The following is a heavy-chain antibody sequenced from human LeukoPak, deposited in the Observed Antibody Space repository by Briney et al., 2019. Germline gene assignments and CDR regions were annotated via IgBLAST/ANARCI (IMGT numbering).Heavy chain of an antibody. CDR3: AKDRSSGWYGGQSWFDP. V-gene: IGHV3-30*02. CDR1: GFTFSSYG. D-gene: IGHD6-19*01. J-gene: IGHJ5*02. Sequence: GGSLRLSCAASGFTFSSYGMHWVRRAPGKGLEWVAFIRYDGSNKYYADSVKGRFTISRDNSKNTLYLQMNSLRAEDTAVYYCAKDRSSGWYGGQSWFDPWGQGTLVTVSS. CDR2: IRYDGSNK.